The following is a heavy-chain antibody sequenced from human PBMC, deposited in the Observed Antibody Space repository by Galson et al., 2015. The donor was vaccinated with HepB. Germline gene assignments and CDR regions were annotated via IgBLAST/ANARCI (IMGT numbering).Heavy chain of an antibody. J-gene: IGHJ4*02. CDR3: ARDPPEGYCSGGSCYGFDY. CDR2: INSDGSST. V-gene: IGHV3-74*01. Sequence: SLRLSCAASGFTFSSYWMHWVRQAPGKGLVWVSRINSDGSSTSYADSVKGRFTISRDNAKNTLYLQMNSLRAEDTAVYYCARDPPEGYCSGGSCYGFDYWGQGTLVTVSS. CDR1: GFTFSSYW. D-gene: IGHD2-15*01.